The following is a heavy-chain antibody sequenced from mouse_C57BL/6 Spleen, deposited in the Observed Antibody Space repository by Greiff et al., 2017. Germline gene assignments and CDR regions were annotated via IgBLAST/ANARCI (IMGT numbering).Heavy chain of an antibody. CDR1: GYSFTGYY. D-gene: IGHD2-1*01. CDR3: ARYGNPFDY. Sequence: VQLQQSGPELVKPGASVKISCKASGYSFTGYYMNWVKQSPEKSLEWIGEINPSTGGTTYNQKFKAKATLTVDKSSSTAYMQLKSLTSEDSAVYYCARYGNPFDYWGQGTTLTVSS. CDR2: INPSTGGT. J-gene: IGHJ2*01. V-gene: IGHV1-42*01.